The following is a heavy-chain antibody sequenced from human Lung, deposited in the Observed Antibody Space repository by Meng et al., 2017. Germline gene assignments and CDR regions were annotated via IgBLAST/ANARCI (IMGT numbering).Heavy chain of an antibody. CDR3: ARGPTTMAHDFDY. CDR2: INHSGST. D-gene: IGHD4-11*01. V-gene: IGHV4-34*01. J-gene: IGHJ4*02. Sequence: GQLPPWGAGLLQPSGILSRTGDVSGGSFSDYYWSWTRQPPGKGLEWIGEINHSGSTNYNPSLESRATISVDTSQNNLSLKLSSVTAADSAVYYCARGPTTMAHDFDYWGQGTLVTVSS. CDR1: GGSFSDYY.